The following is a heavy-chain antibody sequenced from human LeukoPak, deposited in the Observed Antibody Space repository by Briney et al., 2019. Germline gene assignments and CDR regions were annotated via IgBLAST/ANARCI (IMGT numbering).Heavy chain of an antibody. V-gene: IGHV4-59*01. D-gene: IGHD3-22*01. J-gene: IGHJ4*02. CDR2: IYYSGGT. CDR1: GGSINGYY. Sequence: PSETLSLICTVCGGSINGYYWSWIRQPPGKGLEWIGYIYYSGGTNYSPSLKSRLTISLDTSKNQFSLKLSSVTAADTAVYYCARGGYYDGSGYFDYKYDYWGQGTLVTVSS. CDR3: ARGGYYDGSGYFDYKYDY.